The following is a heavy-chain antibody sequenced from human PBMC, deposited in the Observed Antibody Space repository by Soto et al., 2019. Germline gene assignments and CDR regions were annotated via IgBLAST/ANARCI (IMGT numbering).Heavy chain of an antibody. CDR3: ARIIVVVPAGHLDYYYYYGMDV. CDR2: IIPIFGTA. D-gene: IGHD2-2*01. J-gene: IGHJ6*02. CDR1: GGTFSSYS. Sequence: ASVEVSWKASGGTFSSYSISWVLQAPGQGLEWMGGIIPIFGTANYAQKFQGRVTITADKSTSTAYMELSSLRSEDTAVYYCARIIVVVPAGHLDYYYYYGMDVWGQGTTVTVSS. V-gene: IGHV1-69*06.